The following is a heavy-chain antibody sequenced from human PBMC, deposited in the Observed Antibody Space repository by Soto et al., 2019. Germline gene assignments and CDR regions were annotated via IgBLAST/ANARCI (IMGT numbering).Heavy chain of an antibody. D-gene: IGHD2-15*01. V-gene: IGHV3-30-3*01. J-gene: IGHJ4*02. Sequence: GGSLRLSCAASGFTFSSYAMHWVRQAPGKGLEWVAFISYVETNVYYADSVKGRFTISRDNSRNTVYVQMNGLRNEDTAVYYCARAPLAAFHYFDYWGQGTLVTVSS. CDR2: ISYVETNV. CDR3: ARAPLAAFHYFDY. CDR1: GFTFSSYA.